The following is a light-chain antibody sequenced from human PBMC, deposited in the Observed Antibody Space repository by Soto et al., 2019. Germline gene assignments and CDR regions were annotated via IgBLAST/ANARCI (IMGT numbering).Light chain of an antibody. CDR1: QSISSTY. CDR2: GAS. J-gene: IGKJ2*01. CDR3: HQYGTALVT. Sequence: ETVLTQSPGTLSLSPGERATLSCRASQSISSTYVAWYQQKPGQPPRLLIYGASGRATGIPDRFTGGGSGTDFTLTISRLEPEDFAVYYCHQYGTALVTFGQGTKLEIK. V-gene: IGKV3-20*01.